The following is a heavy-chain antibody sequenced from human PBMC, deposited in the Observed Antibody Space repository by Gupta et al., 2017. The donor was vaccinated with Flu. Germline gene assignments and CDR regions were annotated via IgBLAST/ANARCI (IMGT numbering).Heavy chain of an antibody. D-gene: IGHD6-13*01. CDR1: GGSISSGRYY. J-gene: IGHJ4*02. CDR2: IYISGST. CDR3: AREMASIVAADTSPSDY. V-gene: IGHV4-61*02. Sequence: QVQLQESGPGLVKPSQTLSLTCTVSGGSISSGRYYWSWIRQPAGKGLEWIGRIYISGSTNYNPSLKSRVTISVDTSKNQFSLKLRSVTAADTAVYYCAREMASIVAADTSPSDYWGQGTLVTVSS.